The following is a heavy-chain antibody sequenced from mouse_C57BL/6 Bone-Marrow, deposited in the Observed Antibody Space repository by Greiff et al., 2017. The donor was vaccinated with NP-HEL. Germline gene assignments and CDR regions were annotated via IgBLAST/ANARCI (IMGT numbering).Heavy chain of an antibody. V-gene: IGHV1-72*01. CDR2: IDPNSGGT. CDR3: ARPYYGSPFAY. D-gene: IGHD1-1*01. J-gene: IGHJ3*01. CDR1: GYTFTSYW. Sequence: QVQLQQPGAELVKPGASVKLSCKASGYTFTSYWMHWVKQRPGLGLEWIGRIDPNSGGTKYNEKFKSKATLTVDKPSSTAYMQLSSLTSEDSAVYYCARPYYGSPFAYWGQGTLVTVSA.